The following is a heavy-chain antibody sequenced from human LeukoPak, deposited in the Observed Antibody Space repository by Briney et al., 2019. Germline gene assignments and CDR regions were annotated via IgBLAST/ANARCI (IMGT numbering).Heavy chain of an antibody. Sequence: PSETLSLTCTVSGASISTYYWSWIRQPPGKGLEWIGYIYYSGSTNYNPSLKSRVTISVDTSKNQFSLKLSSVTAADTAVYYCARSGYSYGDGYDYWGQGTLVTVSS. CDR1: GASISTYY. CDR3: ARSGYSYGDGYDY. V-gene: IGHV4-59*01. D-gene: IGHD5-18*01. J-gene: IGHJ4*02. CDR2: IYYSGST.